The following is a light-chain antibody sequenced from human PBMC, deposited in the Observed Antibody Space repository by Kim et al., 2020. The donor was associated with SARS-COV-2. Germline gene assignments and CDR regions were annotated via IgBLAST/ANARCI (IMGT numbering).Light chain of an antibody. CDR2: GAA. Sequence: PGEGPNHSCRARQSMGICRGWDQHEPGQAPRLRIYGAAIRAAGIPDRLSGGGSGTDFTLHIGRLEPEEFAVYYCQQRNNWPPAGTFGGGTKVDIK. J-gene: IGKJ4*01. V-gene: IGKV3-11*01. CDR3: QQRNNWPPAGT. CDR1: QSMGIC.